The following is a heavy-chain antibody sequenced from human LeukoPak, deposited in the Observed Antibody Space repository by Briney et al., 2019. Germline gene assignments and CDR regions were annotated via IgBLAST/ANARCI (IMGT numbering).Heavy chain of an antibody. CDR3: AKDPESRIAAAGPVDY. D-gene: IGHD6-13*01. CDR1: GFTFSSYA. J-gene: IGHJ4*02. CDR2: ISGSGGST. V-gene: IGHV3-23*01. Sequence: GGSLRLSCAASGFTFSSYAMSWVRQAPGKGLEWVSVISGSGGSTYYADSVKGRFTISRDNSKNTLYLQMNSLRAEDTAIYYCAKDPESRIAAAGPVDYWGQGTLVTVSS.